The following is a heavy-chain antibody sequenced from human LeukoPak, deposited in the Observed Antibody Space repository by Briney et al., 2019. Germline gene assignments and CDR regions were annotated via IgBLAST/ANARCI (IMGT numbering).Heavy chain of an antibody. Sequence: SVKVSCKTSGGTLSTSAINWVRQAPGQGPEWMGGIIPMLSRTNYAQKFQGRVTITADKSTSTAYMELSSLRSEDTAVYYCARVQLLWFGEAPRQYGMDVWGQGTTVTVSS. D-gene: IGHD3-10*01. V-gene: IGHV1-69*06. CDR1: GGTLSTSA. CDR3: ARVQLLWFGEAPRQYGMDV. J-gene: IGHJ6*02. CDR2: IIPMLSRT.